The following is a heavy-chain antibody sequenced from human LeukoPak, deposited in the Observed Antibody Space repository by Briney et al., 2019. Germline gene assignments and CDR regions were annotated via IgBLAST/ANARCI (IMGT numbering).Heavy chain of an antibody. D-gene: IGHD3-22*01. J-gene: IGHJ4*02. Sequence: GGSLRLSCAASGFTFSSYAMSWVRQAPGKGLEWVSIISGSGDSTFYADSVKGRFTISRDISKNTLYLHMNSLRAEDTAVYYCAKGGTYYYDTSGYFFDYWGQGTLVTVSS. CDR3: AKGGTYYYDTSGYFFDY. CDR1: GFTFSSYA. CDR2: ISGSGDST. V-gene: IGHV3-23*01.